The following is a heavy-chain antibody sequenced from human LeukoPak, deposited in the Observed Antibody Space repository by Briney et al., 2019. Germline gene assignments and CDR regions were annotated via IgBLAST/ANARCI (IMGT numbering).Heavy chain of an antibody. CDR3: ARDIGSGSFDY. Sequence: PSETLSLTCTVSGGSISSYYWSWIRQPPGKGLERTGYIYYSGSTNYNPSLKSRVTISVDTSKNQFSLKLSSVTAADTAVYYCARDIGSGSFDYWGQGTLVTVSS. CDR1: GGSISSYY. D-gene: IGHD3-10*01. CDR2: IYYSGST. J-gene: IGHJ4*02. V-gene: IGHV4-59*01.